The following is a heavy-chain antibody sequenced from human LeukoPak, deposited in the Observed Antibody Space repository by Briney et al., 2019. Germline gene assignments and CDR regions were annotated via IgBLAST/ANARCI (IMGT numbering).Heavy chain of an antibody. Sequence: VASVKVSCKASGGTFSSYAISWVRQAPGQGFEWMGRIIPIFGTANYAQKFQGRVTITTDESTSTAYMELSSLRSEDTAVYYCASIAVAGTHYFDYWGQGTLVTVSS. CDR3: ASIAVAGTHYFDY. J-gene: IGHJ4*02. D-gene: IGHD6-19*01. CDR2: IIPIFGTA. V-gene: IGHV1-69*05. CDR1: GGTFSSYA.